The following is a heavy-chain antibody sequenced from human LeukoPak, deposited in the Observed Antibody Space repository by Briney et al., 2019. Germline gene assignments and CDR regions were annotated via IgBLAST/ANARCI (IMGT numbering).Heavy chain of an antibody. CDR2: INWNGGST. V-gene: IGHV3-20*04. CDR1: GFTFDDYG. Sequence: GGSLRLSRAASGFTFDDYGMSWVRQAPGKGLEWVSGINWNGGSTGYADSVKGRFTISRDNAKNSLYLQMNSLRAEDTALYYCAKARYYYGMDVWGQGTTVTVSS. CDR3: AKARYYYGMDV. J-gene: IGHJ6*02.